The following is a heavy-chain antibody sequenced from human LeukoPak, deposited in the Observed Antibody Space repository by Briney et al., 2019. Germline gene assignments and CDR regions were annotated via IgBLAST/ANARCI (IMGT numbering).Heavy chain of an antibody. V-gene: IGHV3-13*01. CDR3: ARVLTVRSGGYDVFDI. J-gene: IGHJ3*02. D-gene: IGHD6-25*01. CDR1: RFTFSSYD. CDR2: IDTAGDT. Sequence: GGSLRLSCAASRFTFSSYDMHWVRQATGKGLEWVSAIDTAGDTYYPGSVKGRFTISRENAKNSLYLQMNTLRAGDTAVYYCARVLTVRSGGYDVFDIWGQGTMVTVSS.